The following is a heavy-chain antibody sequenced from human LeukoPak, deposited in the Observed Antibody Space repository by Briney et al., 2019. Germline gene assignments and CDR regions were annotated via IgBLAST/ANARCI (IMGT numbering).Heavy chain of an antibody. CDR2: IYYSGST. CDR3: ARLGAATGGIDY. CDR1: GGSISSYY. V-gene: IGHV4-59*05. J-gene: IGHJ4*02. D-gene: IGHD1-26*01. Sequence: SETLSLTCTVSGGSISSYYWSWIRQPPGKGLEWIGSIYYSGSTYYNPSLKSRVTISVDTSKNQFSLKLSSVTAADTAVYYCARLGAATGGIDYWGQGTLVTVSS.